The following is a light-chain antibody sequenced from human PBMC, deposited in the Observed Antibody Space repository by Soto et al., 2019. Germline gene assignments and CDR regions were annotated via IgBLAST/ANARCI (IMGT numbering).Light chain of an antibody. Sequence: ENLLTQSPGTLSLSPGERVTLSCRASQSVGNNFLAWYRQRPGQAPRGLIYNASKRATGVPDRISGSGSGTDFTLTIGGLGPEDFAVYFCQQYGTSPFTFGPGTKVDIK. CDR3: QQYGTSPFT. J-gene: IGKJ3*01. V-gene: IGKV3-20*01. CDR1: QSVGNNF. CDR2: NAS.